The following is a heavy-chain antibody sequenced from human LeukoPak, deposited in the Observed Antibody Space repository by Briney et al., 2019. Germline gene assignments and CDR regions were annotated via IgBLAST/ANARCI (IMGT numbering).Heavy chain of an antibody. CDR1: GYTFTTYY. CDR2: INPSGGST. CDR3: ARKAEEGYYDY. J-gene: IGHJ4*02. V-gene: IGHV1-46*01. Sequence: GASVKVSCKASGYTFTTYYMHWVRQAPGQGLEWMGVINPSGGSTSYAQKFQGRVTMTRDTSTSTVYMELSSLRSEDTAVYYCARKAEEGYYDYWGQGTLVTVSS.